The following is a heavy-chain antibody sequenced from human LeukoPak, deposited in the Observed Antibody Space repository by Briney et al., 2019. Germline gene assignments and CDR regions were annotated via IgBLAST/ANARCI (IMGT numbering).Heavy chain of an antibody. CDR2: IIPIFGTA. J-gene: IGHJ4*02. CDR3: ARTGSGSYFWY. CDR1: GGTFSSYA. D-gene: IGHD3-10*01. V-gene: IGHV1-69*05. Sequence: GASVKVSCKASGGTFSSYAISWVRQAPGQELEWMGGIIPIFGTANYAQKFQGRVTITTDESTSTAYMELTSLRSEDTAVYYCARTGSGSYFWYWGQGTLVTVSS.